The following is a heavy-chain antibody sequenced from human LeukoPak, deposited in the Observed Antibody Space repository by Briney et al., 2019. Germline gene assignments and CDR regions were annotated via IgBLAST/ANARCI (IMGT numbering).Heavy chain of an antibody. CDR3: ARGDITGTTNDY. D-gene: IGHD1-7*01. V-gene: IGHV4-34*01. CDR2: INHSGST. CDR1: GGSFSGYY. J-gene: IGHJ4*02. Sequence: SETLSLTCAVYGGSFSGYYWSWIRQPPGKGLEWIGEINHSGSTNYNPSLKSRVTISVDTSKNQFSLKLSSVTAADTAVYYCARGDITGTTNDYWGQGTLVTVSS.